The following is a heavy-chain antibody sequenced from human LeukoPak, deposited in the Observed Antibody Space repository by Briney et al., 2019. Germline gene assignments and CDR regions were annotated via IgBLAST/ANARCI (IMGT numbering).Heavy chain of an antibody. Sequence: GGSLRLSCAASGFTFSSYAMSWARQAPGQGLEWVSTISGSGDTTDYADSVKGRFAISRDNSKNTLYLQMNSLRAEGTAVYYCAKGPYSSSWYHFDYWGQGTLVTVSS. J-gene: IGHJ4*02. CDR2: ISGSGDTT. CDR1: GFTFSSYA. D-gene: IGHD6-13*01. V-gene: IGHV3-23*01. CDR3: AKGPYSSSWYHFDY.